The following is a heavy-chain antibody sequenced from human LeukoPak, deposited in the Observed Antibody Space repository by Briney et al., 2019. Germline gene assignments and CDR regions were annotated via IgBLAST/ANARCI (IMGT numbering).Heavy chain of an antibody. Sequence: GESLKISCKGSGYSFTSYWIGWVRQMPGKGLEWMGIIYPGDSDTRYSPSFQGQVTISADKSISTAYLQWSSLKAPDTAMYYCARVHYYETSDWGNYFDYWGQGTLVTVSS. CDR3: ARVHYYETSDWGNYFDY. J-gene: IGHJ4*02. V-gene: IGHV5-51*01. CDR2: IYPGDSDT. D-gene: IGHD3-22*01. CDR1: GYSFTSYW.